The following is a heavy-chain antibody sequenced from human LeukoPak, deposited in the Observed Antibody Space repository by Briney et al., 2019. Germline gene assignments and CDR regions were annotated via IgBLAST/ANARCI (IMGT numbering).Heavy chain of an antibody. Sequence: ASVKVSCKASGGTFSSYAISLVRQAPGQGLGWMGGIIPIFGTANYAQKFQGRVTITTDESTGTAYMELSSLRSEDTAVYYCARVPTTVTTWFDYWGQGTLVTVSS. CDR2: IIPIFGTA. D-gene: IGHD4-17*01. V-gene: IGHV1-69*05. J-gene: IGHJ4*02. CDR1: GGTFSSYA. CDR3: ARVPTTVTTWFDY.